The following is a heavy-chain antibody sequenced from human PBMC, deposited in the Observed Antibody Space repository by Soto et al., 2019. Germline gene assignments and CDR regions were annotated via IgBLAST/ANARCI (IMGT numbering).Heavy chain of an antibody. V-gene: IGHV3-23*01. Sequence: GGPLSPSCAASGFPFRSIALTWARQAQGKGLKWVSAISGSGGSTYYADSVKGRFTISRDNSKNTLYLQMNSLRAEDTAVYYCAKGPLGYCSGGSCYPFILWGQRTMVTVSS. J-gene: IGHJ3*01. CDR1: GFPFRSIA. CDR2: ISGSGGST. D-gene: IGHD2-15*01. CDR3: AKGPLGYCSGGSCYPFIL.